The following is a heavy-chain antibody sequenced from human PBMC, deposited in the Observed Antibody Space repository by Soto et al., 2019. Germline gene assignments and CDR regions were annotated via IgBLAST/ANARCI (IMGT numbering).Heavy chain of an antibody. Sequence: GGSLRLSCAASGFTFSSYAMSWVRQAPGKGLEWVSAISGSGGSTYYADSVKGRFTISRDNSKNTLYLQMNSLRAEDTAVYYCVKRGQTARIFEGRYYFDYWGQGTLVTVSS. V-gene: IGHV3-23*01. CDR3: VKRGQTARIFEGRYYFDY. CDR1: GFTFSSYA. J-gene: IGHJ4*02. D-gene: IGHD3-3*01. CDR2: ISGSGGST.